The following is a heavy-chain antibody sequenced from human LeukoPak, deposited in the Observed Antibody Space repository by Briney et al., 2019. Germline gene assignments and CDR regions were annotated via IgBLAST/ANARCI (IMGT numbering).Heavy chain of an antibody. Sequence: ASVKVSCKASGYTFTSYDINWVRQATGQGLEWMGWINPNSGGTNHAQKFQGRVTMTRDTSISTAYMELSRLRSDDTAVYYCARRFHSGSYYFPFDYWGQGTLVTVSS. J-gene: IGHJ4*02. D-gene: IGHD1-26*01. CDR2: INPNSGGT. CDR1: GYTFTSYD. CDR3: ARRFHSGSYYFPFDY. V-gene: IGHV1-2*02.